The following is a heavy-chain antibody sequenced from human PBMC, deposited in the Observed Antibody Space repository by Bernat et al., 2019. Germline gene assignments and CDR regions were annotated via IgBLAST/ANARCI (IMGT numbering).Heavy chain of an antibody. CDR3: ARQYYDFWSGYYTGPDAFDI. Sequence: EVQLVQSGAEVKKPGESLTISCKGSGYSFTSYWIGWVRQMPGKGLEWMGIIYPGDSDTRYSPSVKGQVTISADKSISTAYLQWSSLKASETAMYYCARQYYDFWSGYYTGPDAFDIWGQGTMVTVSS. J-gene: IGHJ3*02. D-gene: IGHD3-3*01. CDR2: IYPGDSDT. CDR1: GYSFTSYW. V-gene: IGHV5-51*01.